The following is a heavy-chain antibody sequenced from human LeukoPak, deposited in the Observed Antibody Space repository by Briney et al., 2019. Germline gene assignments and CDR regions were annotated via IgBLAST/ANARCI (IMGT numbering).Heavy chain of an antibody. CDR2: IYPGDSDT. Sequence: GESLKISCKGSGYSFTSYWIGWVRQMPGKGLEWMGIIYPGDSDTRYSPSFQGQVTTSADKSISTAYLQWSSLKASDTAMYYCARQQPFSSGYLDAFDIWGQGTMVTVSS. D-gene: IGHD3-22*01. CDR3: ARQQPFSSGYLDAFDI. J-gene: IGHJ3*02. V-gene: IGHV5-51*01. CDR1: GYSFTSYW.